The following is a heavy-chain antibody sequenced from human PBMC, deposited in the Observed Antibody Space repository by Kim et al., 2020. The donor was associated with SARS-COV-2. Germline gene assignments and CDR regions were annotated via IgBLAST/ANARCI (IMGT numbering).Heavy chain of an antibody. Sequence: SETLSLTCTVSGVSISRYYWNWIRQPPGKALEWIGYIYYSGSTNYNPSLKSRVTISVDTSKNQLSLKLNSVTSADTAVYYCATYGGNSGFDYWGQGTLVTVSS. CDR1: GVSISRYY. V-gene: IGHV4-59*13. CDR3: ATYGGNSGFDY. D-gene: IGHD4-17*01. CDR2: IYYSGST. J-gene: IGHJ4*02.